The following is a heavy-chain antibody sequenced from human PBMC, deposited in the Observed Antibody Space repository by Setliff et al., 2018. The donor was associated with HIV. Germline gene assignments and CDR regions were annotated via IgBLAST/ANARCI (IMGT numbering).Heavy chain of an antibody. D-gene: IGHD5-18*01. CDR3: ARDGGDTAMVSYYYYYYMDV. V-gene: IGHV1-3*01. J-gene: IGHJ6*03. CDR1: GYTFTSFG. Sequence: VASVKVSCKASGYTFTSFGISWVRQAPGQRLEWMGWINAGNGKTKYSQKFQGRVAITRDTSASTAYMELSSLRSEDTAVYYCARDGGDTAMVSYYYYYYMDVWGKGTTVTVSS. CDR2: INAGNGKT.